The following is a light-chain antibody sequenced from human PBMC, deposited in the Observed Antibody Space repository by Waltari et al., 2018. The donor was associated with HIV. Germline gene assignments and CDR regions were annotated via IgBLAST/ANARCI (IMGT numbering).Light chain of an antibody. J-gene: IGLJ2*01. Sequence: QSVLTQPPSASGTPGPRATISCSGSRSNIGGNAANWYEELPGTAPKFLIYSNNQRPSGIPDRFSGSKSGTSASLAISGLQAEDEAEYYCAAWDDSLNGVVFGGGTKLTVL. CDR1: RSNIGGNA. CDR3: AAWDDSLNGVV. CDR2: SNN. V-gene: IGLV1-44*01.